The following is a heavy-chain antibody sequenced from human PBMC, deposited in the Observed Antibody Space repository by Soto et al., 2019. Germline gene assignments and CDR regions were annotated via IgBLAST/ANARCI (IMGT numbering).Heavy chain of an antibody. Sequence: GGSLRLSCAASGFTFSGSAMHWVRQASGKGLEWVGRIRSKANSYATAYAASVKGRFTISRDDSKNTAYLQMNSLKTEDTAVYYCSSPMTYCTNGVCYDLSGGAFDIWGQGTMVTVSS. D-gene: IGHD2-8*01. J-gene: IGHJ3*02. CDR3: SSPMTYCTNGVCYDLSGGAFDI. CDR2: IRSKANSYAT. CDR1: GFTFSGSA. V-gene: IGHV3-73*01.